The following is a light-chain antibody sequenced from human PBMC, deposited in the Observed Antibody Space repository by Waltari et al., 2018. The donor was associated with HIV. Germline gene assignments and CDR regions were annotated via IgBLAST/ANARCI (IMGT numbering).Light chain of an antibody. CDR1: ALPKKY. CDR3: LSADSSGTHW. CDR2: KDS. V-gene: IGLV3-16*01. Sequence: SYELTQPPSVSVSLGQMARITCSGEALPKKYAYWYQQKPGQFPVLVIYKDSERPSGIPERFSGSSSGTIVTLTISGVQAEDEADYYCLSADSSGTHWFGGGTKLTVL. J-gene: IGLJ3*02.